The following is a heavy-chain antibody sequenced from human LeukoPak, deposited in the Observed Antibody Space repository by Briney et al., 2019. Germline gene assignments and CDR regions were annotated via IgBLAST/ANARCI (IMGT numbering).Heavy chain of an antibody. CDR1: GGSISSSSYY. CDR2: IYYSGST. Sequence: SETLSLTCTVSGGSISSSSYYWGWIRQPPGKGLEWIGSIYYSGSTYYNPSLKSRVTISVDTSKNQFSPKLSSVTAADTAVYYCARNRGGEYDSSGYYYYDYWGQGTLVTVSS. CDR3: ARNRGGEYDSSGYYYYDY. J-gene: IGHJ4*02. D-gene: IGHD3-22*01. V-gene: IGHV4-39*01.